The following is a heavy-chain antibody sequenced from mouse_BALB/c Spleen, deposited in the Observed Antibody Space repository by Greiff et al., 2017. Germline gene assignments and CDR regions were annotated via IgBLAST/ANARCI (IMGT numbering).Heavy chain of an antibody. CDR2: IDTSDSYT. D-gene: IGHD2-4*01. Sequence: QVQLQQPGAELVKPGASVKLSCKASGYTFTSYYMYWVKQRPGQGLEWIGAIDTSDSYTSYNQKFKGKATLTVYESSSTAYMQLSSLTSEDSAVYYCARRDYDYEGYAMDYWGQGTSVTVSS. CDR1: GYTFTSYY. J-gene: IGHJ4*01. V-gene: IGHV1-69*02. CDR3: ARRDYDYEGYAMDY.